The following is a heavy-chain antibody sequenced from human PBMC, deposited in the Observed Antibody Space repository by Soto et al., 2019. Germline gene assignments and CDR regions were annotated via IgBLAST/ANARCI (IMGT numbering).Heavy chain of an antibody. CDR3: AKSGGPPASLDVYFDY. V-gene: IGHV3-23*01. J-gene: IGHJ4*02. D-gene: IGHD2-2*01. CDR1: GFTFASYT. Sequence: PGGSLRLSCAASGFTFASYTMTWVRQAPGKGLEWVSTINSGGDTTYYSDSVKGRCTISRDSPKNTLFLLMTSLRAEDTAVYYCAKSGGPPASLDVYFDYWGQGTLVTVSS. CDR2: INSGGDTT.